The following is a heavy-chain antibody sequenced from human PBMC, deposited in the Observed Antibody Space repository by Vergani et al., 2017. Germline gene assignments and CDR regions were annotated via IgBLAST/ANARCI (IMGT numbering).Heavy chain of an antibody. CDR3: ARDVLPWDGHYFEY. Sequence: ELQLMESGGGVVQPGGSLRLSCAASVFTFSSYGMYWVRQAPGKGLEWVSVISGSGGRAKYAGSVKGRFTVSRDNSKKTLYLQLNRVRAEDTAGYYCARDVLPWDGHYFEYWGQGTLVTVSS. V-gene: IGHV3-23*01. CDR2: ISGSGGRA. J-gene: IGHJ4*02. CDR1: VFTFSSYG. D-gene: IGHD1-26*01.